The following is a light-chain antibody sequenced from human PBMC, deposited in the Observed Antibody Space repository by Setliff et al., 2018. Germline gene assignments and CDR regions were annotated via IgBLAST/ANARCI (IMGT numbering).Light chain of an antibody. J-gene: IGLJ2*01. CDR2: DNN. Sequence: QSALAQPPSVSAAPGQKVTISCSGSGSNIGNNYVFWCQQLPGTAPKLLIYDNNKRPSGIPDRFSGSKSGTSATLGITGLQTGDESDYYCGAWDSSLGAVLFGGGTQLTVL. CDR3: GAWDSSLGAVL. V-gene: IGLV1-51*01. CDR1: GSNIGNNY.